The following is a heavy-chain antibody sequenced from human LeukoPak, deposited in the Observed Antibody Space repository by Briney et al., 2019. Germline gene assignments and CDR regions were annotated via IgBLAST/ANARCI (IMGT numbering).Heavy chain of an antibody. Sequence: SVKVSCKASGGTFSSYAISWVRQAPGQGLEWMGRIIPIFGTANYAQKFQGRVTITTDESTSTAYMELSSLRSEDTAVYYCAREAMDEGSGMHQRYLDIWGRGTLISVSS. CDR3: AREAMDEGSGMHQRYLDI. J-gene: IGHJ2*01. V-gene: IGHV1-69*05. CDR2: IIPIFGTA. D-gene: IGHD2-15*01. CDR1: GGTFSSYA.